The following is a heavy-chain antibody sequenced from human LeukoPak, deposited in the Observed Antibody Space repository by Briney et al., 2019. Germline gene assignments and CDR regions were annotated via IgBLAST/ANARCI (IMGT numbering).Heavy chain of an antibody. D-gene: IGHD3-16*02. Sequence: ASVKVSCKASGYTFTCYGISWVRQAPGQGLEWMGWISAYNGNTNYAQKLQGRVTMTTDTSTSTAYMELRSLRSDDTAVYYCARIYDYVWGSYRYYFDYWGQGTLVTVSS. J-gene: IGHJ4*02. CDR1: GYTFTCYG. CDR2: ISAYNGNT. V-gene: IGHV1-18*01. CDR3: ARIYDYVWGSYRYYFDY.